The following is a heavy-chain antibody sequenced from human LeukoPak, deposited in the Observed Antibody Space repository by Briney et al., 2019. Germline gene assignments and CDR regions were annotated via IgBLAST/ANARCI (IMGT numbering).Heavy chain of an antibody. D-gene: IGHD5-12*01. CDR2: IYSGDST. CDR1: GFTVSNNY. J-gene: IGHJ4*02. V-gene: IGHV3-53*01. Sequence: GGSLRLSCAASGFTVSNNYMSWVRQAPGKGLEWVSVIYSGDSTYYADSVKGRFTISRDNSKDTLYLQMNSLRAEDTAVYYCARNENSGWGYFDYWGQGTLVTVSS. CDR3: ARNENSGWGYFDY.